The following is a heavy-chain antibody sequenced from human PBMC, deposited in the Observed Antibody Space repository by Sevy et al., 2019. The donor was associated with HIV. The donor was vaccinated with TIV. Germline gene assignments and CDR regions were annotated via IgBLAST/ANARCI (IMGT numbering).Heavy chain of an antibody. D-gene: IGHD6-19*01. CDR2: IKQDGSDK. V-gene: IGHV3-7*01. J-gene: IGHJ3*02. CDR3: ARTRIAVAGTPRNDAFDI. Sequence: GGSLRLSCAASGFTFSSYWMSWVRQAPGKGLEWVANIKQDGSDKYYVDSVKGRFTISRDNAKNSLYLQMNSLRAEDTAVYYCARTRIAVAGTPRNDAFDIWGQGTMVTVSS. CDR1: GFTFSSYW.